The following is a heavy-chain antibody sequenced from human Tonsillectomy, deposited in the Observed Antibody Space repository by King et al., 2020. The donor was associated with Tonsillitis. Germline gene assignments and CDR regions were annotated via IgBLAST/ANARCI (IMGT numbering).Heavy chain of an antibody. D-gene: IGHD2-8*01. CDR1: GASMSSGGYY. Sequence: VQLQESGPGLVKPSQTLSLTCSVSGASMSSGGYYWSWVRQHPGKGLDWIGYIYDSRSTYFNPSIKSRVTMSVDTSKNQFSLRLSSVTAADTAVYYCAGQHCTNGVCYGEYYHMDVWGQGTTVTVSS. V-gene: IGHV4-31*03. J-gene: IGHJ6*02. CDR2: IYDSRST. CDR3: AGQHCTNGVCYGEYYHMDV.